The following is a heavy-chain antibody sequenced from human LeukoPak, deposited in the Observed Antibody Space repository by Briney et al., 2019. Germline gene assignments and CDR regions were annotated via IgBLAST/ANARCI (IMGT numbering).Heavy chain of an antibody. CDR1: GGTFSSYA. Sequence: SVKVSCKASGGTFSSYAISWMRQAPGQGLEWMGRIIPIFGIANYAQKFQGRVTITADKSTSTACMELSSLRSEDTAVYYCSSTPGDSYYYYGMDVWGQGTTVAVSS. V-gene: IGHV1-69*04. D-gene: IGHD3-16*01. CDR2: IIPIFGIA. J-gene: IGHJ6*02. CDR3: SSTPGDSYYYYGMDV.